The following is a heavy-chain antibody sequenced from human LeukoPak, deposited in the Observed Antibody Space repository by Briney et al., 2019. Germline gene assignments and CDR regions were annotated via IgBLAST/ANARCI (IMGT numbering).Heavy chain of an antibody. CDR2: ISGSGGST. CDR3: AREFRPDLRFDAFDI. V-gene: IGHV3-23*01. J-gene: IGHJ3*02. CDR1: GFTFSSYA. Sequence: PGGSLRLSCAASGFTFSSYAMSWVRQAPGKGLEWVSAISGSGGSTYYADSVKGRFTISRDNAKNSLYLQMNSLRAEDTAVYYCAREFRPDLRFDAFDIWGQGTMVTVSS. D-gene: IGHD5-12*01.